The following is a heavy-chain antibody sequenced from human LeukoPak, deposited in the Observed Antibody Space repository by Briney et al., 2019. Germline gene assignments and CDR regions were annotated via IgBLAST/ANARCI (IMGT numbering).Heavy chain of an antibody. CDR3: ARDPYSSTWSYGMDV. V-gene: IGHV3-7*05. Sequence: PGRSLRLSCAASGFTFSNYWMSWVRQAPGKGLEWVANIKQDGSEEVYVDSLKGRFTISRDNAKNSLFLQMNTLRAEDTAVYYCARDPYSSTWSYGMDVWGQGTTVTVSS. CDR1: GFTFSNYW. J-gene: IGHJ6*02. D-gene: IGHD6-6*01. CDR2: IKQDGSEE.